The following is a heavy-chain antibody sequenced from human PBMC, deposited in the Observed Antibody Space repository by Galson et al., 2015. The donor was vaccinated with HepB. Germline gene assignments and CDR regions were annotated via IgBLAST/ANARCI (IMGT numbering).Heavy chain of an antibody. D-gene: IGHD7-27*01. Sequence: SLRLSCAASEFTFSRHTIHWVRQAPGKGLEWVAVMSSDGTNKYYADSVKGRFTISRDNSKNTLYLQMNSLRAEDTAMYYCAREPTGAPYYFDYWGQGTLVTVSS. V-gene: IGHV3-30-3*01. CDR3: AREPTGAPYYFDY. J-gene: IGHJ4*02. CDR2: MSSDGTNK. CDR1: EFTFSRHT.